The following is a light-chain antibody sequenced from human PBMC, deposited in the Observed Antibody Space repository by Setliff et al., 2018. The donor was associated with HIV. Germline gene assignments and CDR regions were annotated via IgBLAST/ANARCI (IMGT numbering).Light chain of an antibody. Sequence: QSVLAQPASVSGSPGQSITISCTGTSSDVGGYNYVSWYQQYPGKAPKLMIYDVSKRPSGVSNRFSGSKSGNTASLTISGLQAEDEADYYCSSYATSSPPYVFGTGTKVTVL. V-gene: IGLV2-14*01. CDR1: SSDVGGYNY. CDR3: SSYATSSPPYV. CDR2: DVS. J-gene: IGLJ1*01.